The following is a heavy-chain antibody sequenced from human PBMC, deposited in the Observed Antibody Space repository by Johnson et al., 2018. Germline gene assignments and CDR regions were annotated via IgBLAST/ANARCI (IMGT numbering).Heavy chain of an antibody. CDR3: AKDDSFDPRDQMDV. D-gene: IGHD3-22*01. CDR2: RTGNGART. J-gene: IGHJ6*04. Sequence: GQVQESGGGLVETGGSLRLSCAASGFTFSSFGMPWVRQAPGKGLEWVSSRTGNGARTYYADPVQGRVTIARDKSKNTLYLQMNSRRAEDKAVYHYAKDDSFDPRDQMDVWGKGTTVTVSS. V-gene: IGHV3-23*01. CDR1: GFTFSSFG.